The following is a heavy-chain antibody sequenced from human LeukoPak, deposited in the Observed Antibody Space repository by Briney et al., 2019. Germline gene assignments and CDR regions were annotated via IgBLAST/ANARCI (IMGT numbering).Heavy chain of an antibody. Sequence: PSETLSLTCTVSGGSISTSDYYWGWIRQPPGKGLEWIGSIYYSGTTYYNPSLKSRVAISVDTSKNQFSLKLSSVTAADTAVYYCAREVRLYSYDYFDYWGQGTLVTVSS. J-gene: IGHJ4*02. CDR1: GGSISTSDYY. CDR3: AREVRLYSYDYFDY. V-gene: IGHV4-39*07. D-gene: IGHD5-18*01. CDR2: IYYSGTT.